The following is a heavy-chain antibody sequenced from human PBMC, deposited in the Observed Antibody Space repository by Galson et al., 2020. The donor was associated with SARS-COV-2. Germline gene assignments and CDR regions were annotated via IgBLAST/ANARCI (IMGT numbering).Heavy chain of an antibody. J-gene: IGHJ4*02. V-gene: IGHV3-33*03. CDR2: IWSDGNHK. CDR1: GFSFSTYA. D-gene: IGHD3-22*01. CDR3: TTSIIVPGTLDY. Sequence: GGSLRLSCVASGFSFSTYAMHWVRQAPGKGLEWVAVIWSDGNHKYYGDSLKGRFTISRDNSKNTVNLEMNSLRAEDTAVYYCTTSIIVPGTLDYWGRGTLVSGSS.